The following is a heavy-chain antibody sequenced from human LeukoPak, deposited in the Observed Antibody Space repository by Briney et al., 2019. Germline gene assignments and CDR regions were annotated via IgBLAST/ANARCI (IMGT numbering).Heavy chain of an antibody. CDR3: ASLIRSSGYYFSY. J-gene: IGHJ4*02. CDR2: INHSGST. D-gene: IGHD3-22*01. V-gene: IGHV4-34*01. CDR1: GGSFSGYY. Sequence: PSETLSLTCAVYGGSFSGYYWSWIRQPPGKGLEWIGEINHSGSTNYNPSLKSRVTISVDTSRNQFSLKLSSVAAADTAVYYCASLIRSSGYYFSYWGQGTLVTVSS.